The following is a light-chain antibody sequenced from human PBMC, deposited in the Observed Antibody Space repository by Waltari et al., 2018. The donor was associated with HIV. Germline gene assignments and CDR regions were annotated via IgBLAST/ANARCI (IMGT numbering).Light chain of an antibody. Sequence: QSVLTQPPSVSAAPGQKVTISCSGSSSNIGTNFLSWYQQLPGTATKLLIYDNNKRPSGIPDRFSGSKSGTSATLGITGLQTGDEADYYCGTWDSSLSVWVFGGGTNLTVL. CDR2: DNN. CDR1: SSNIGTNF. V-gene: IGLV1-51*01. CDR3: GTWDSSLSVWV. J-gene: IGLJ3*02.